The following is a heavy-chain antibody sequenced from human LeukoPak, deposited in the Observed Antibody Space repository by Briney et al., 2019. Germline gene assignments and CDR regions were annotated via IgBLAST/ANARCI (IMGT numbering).Heavy chain of an antibody. J-gene: IGHJ4*02. CDR1: GFTFSSYS. CDR2: ISSSSTYI. Sequence: GGSLRLSCAASGFTFSSYSMNWVRQAPGKGLEWGSYISSSSTYIYYADSVKGRFTISRDNAKNSLYLQMNSLRAEDTAVYYCAKPPDGFGVVIIPFDYWGQGTLVTVSS. CDR3: AKPPDGFGVVIIPFDY. V-gene: IGHV3-21*04. D-gene: IGHD3-3*01.